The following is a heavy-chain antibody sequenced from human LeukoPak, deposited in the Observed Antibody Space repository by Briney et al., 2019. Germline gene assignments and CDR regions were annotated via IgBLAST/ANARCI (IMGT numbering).Heavy chain of an antibody. D-gene: IGHD7-27*01. CDR2: ISNDGSKE. CDR1: GFTLSSYA. V-gene: IGHV3-30-3*02. J-gene: IGHJ4*02. CDR3: AKKSPGQKPFDS. Sequence: GRSLRLSCAASGFTLSSYAMHWVRQAPGKGLEWVAFISNDGSKEYYAGSVKGRFTISRDTSKNTLYLQMNILRAEDTAVYYCAKKSPGQKPFDSWGQGTLVTVSS.